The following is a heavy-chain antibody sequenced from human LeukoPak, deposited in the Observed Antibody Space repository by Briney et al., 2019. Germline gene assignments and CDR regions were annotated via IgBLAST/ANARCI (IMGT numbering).Heavy chain of an antibody. V-gene: IGHV3-7*04. J-gene: IGHJ4*02. D-gene: IGHD3-3*01. Sequence: GGSLRLSCAASGFTFSSYWMSWVRQAPGKGLEWVANIKQDGSEKYYVDSVKGRFTISRDNVKNSLYLQMNSLRAEDTAVYYCARGYYDFWSGYYNIFPLFDYWGQGTLVTVSS. CDR1: GFTFSSYW. CDR2: IKQDGSEK. CDR3: ARGYYDFWSGYYNIFPLFDY.